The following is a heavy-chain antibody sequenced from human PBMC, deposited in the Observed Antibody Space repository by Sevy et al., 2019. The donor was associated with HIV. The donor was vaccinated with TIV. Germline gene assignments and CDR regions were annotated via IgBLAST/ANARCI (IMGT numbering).Heavy chain of an antibody. Sequence: GESRKISCAASAFSFNTYAMSWVRRAPGKGLEWVSTISGSGDSTFYSDSVKGRFTISRDNSKNTLYLQMNSLRAEDTAVYYCAKPRGSFYFDYWGQGTLVTVSS. V-gene: IGHV3-23*01. CDR1: AFSFNTYA. CDR3: AKPRGSFYFDY. J-gene: IGHJ4*02. D-gene: IGHD3-16*01. CDR2: ISGSGDST.